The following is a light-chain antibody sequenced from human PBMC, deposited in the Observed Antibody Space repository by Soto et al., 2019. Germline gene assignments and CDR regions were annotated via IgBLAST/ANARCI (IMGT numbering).Light chain of an antibody. V-gene: IGKV1-39*01. CDR3: QQYNSYSPT. CDR1: QSISNH. J-gene: IGKJ1*01. CDR2: AAS. Sequence: DIQMTQSPSSLSASVEDRVIITCRASQSISNHLNWYQQKPGKAPKLLIFAASSLQSGVPSRFSGSRSGPDFTLTISSLQPDDFAIYYCQQYNSYSPTFGQGTKVDI.